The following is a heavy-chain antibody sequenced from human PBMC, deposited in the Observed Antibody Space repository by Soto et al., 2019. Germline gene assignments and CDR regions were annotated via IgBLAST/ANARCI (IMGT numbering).Heavy chain of an antibody. J-gene: IGHJ6*02. CDR2: ISYDGSNK. Sequence: GSLRLSCAASGFTFSSYGMHWVRQAPGKGLEWVAVISYDGSNKYYADSVKGRFTISRDNSKNTLYLQMNSLRAEDTAVYYCAKDFSGSYQYYYYYGMDVWGQGTTVTVSS. V-gene: IGHV3-30*18. D-gene: IGHD1-26*01. CDR1: GFTFSSYG. CDR3: AKDFSGSYQYYYYYGMDV.